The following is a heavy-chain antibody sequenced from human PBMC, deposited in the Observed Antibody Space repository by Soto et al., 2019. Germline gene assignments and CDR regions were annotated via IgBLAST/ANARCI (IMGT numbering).Heavy chain of an antibody. CDR3: ATLRGLGEVSPYFDY. D-gene: IGHD3-10*01. J-gene: IGHJ4*02. CDR2: IYHIGTT. Sequence: SETLSLTCALFGGSVTSTNWWIWVRQSPGKGLEWIGDIYHIGTTNYNPSLRGRVTISVDKSNNQFSLTLKYVTAADTAVYYCATLRGLGEVSPYFDYWGQGLMVTVS. CDR1: GGSVTSTNW. V-gene: IGHV4-4*02.